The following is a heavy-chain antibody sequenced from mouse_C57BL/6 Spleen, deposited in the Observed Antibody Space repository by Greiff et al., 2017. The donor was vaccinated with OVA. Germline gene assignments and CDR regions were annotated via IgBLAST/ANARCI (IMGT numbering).Heavy chain of an antibody. CDR3: APVTTVSGGFAY. V-gene: IGHV1-42*01. D-gene: IGHD1-1*01. CDR2: INPSTGGT. Sequence: VQLQQSGPELVKPGASVKIPCKASGYSFTGYYMNWVKQSPEKSLEWIGEINPSTGGTTYNQKFKAKATLTVDKSSSTAYMQLKSLTSEDSAVYYCAPVTTVSGGFAYWGQGTLVTVSA. CDR1: GYSFTGYY. J-gene: IGHJ3*01.